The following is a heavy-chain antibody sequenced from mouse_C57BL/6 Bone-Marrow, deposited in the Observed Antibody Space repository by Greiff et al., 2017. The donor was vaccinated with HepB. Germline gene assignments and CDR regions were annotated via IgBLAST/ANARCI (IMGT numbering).Heavy chain of an antibody. CDR2: IYPRSGNT. D-gene: IGHD1-1*01. Sequence: QVQLKESGAELARPGASVKLSCKASGYTFTSYGISWVKQRTGQGLEWIGEIYPRSGNTYYNEKFKGKATLTADKSSRTAYMELRSLTSEDSAVYFCARTGIYYYGSSPFAYWGQGTLVTVSA. CDR1: GYTFTSYG. J-gene: IGHJ3*01. CDR3: ARTGIYYYGSSPFAY. V-gene: IGHV1-81*01.